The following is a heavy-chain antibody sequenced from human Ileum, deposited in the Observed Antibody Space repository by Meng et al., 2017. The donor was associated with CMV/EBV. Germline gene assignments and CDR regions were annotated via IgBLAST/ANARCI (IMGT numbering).Heavy chain of an antibody. CDR1: GFTFTTYA. CDR3: ANWREGSQVYFDY. D-gene: IGHD5-24*01. J-gene: IGHJ4*02. Sequence: GESLKISFAASGFTFTTYAMTWARQAPGKGLEWVSDISSSGHNTYYSDSVKGRFTISRDNSGNTLYLQMNNLGVEDTDVYYCANWREGSQVYFDYWGQGRLVTVSS. V-gene: IGHV3-23*01. CDR2: ISSSGHNT.